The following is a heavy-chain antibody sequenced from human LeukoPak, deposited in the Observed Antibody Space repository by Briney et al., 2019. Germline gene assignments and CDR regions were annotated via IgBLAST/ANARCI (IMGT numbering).Heavy chain of an antibody. Sequence: GGSLRLSCAVSGFTFSSYNMNRVRQAPGKGLEWVSSISSSSNYIYYADSVKGRFTISRDNAKNSLYLQMNSLRAEDTALYYCVRGAPGAYWGQGTLVTVSS. CDR3: VRGAPGAY. V-gene: IGHV3-21*01. CDR1: GFTFSSYN. D-gene: IGHD3-10*01. CDR2: ISSSSNYI. J-gene: IGHJ4*02.